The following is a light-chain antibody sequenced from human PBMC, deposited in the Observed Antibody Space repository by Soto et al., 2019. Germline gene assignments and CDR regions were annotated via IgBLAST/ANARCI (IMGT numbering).Light chain of an antibody. CDR3: QQYNNWPRT. Sequence: EVVLTQSPATLSVSPGETATLSCRASQSVTNKLAWYQQKPGQAPSLLIYAASTRATGIPARFSGSGSGTEFTLSINSLQSEDFAVYYCQQYNNWPRTFGQGTRLEIK. CDR2: AAS. J-gene: IGKJ5*01. CDR1: QSVTNK. V-gene: IGKV3-15*01.